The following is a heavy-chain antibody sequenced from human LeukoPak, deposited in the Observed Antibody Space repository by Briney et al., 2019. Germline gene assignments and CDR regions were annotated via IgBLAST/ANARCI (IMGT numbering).Heavy chain of an antibody. CDR3: ARGFDGNFDY. CDR1: GFTFSNYG. V-gene: IGHV3-20*04. J-gene: IGHJ4*02. CDR2: VNWNGDNT. D-gene: IGHD3-9*01. Sequence: GGSLRLSCAASGFTFSNYGMSWVRQAPGKGLEWVSGVNWNGDNTDYADSVKGRFTISRDNAKNSLYLQMNSLRAEDTALYYCARGFDGNFDYWGQGTLVTVSP.